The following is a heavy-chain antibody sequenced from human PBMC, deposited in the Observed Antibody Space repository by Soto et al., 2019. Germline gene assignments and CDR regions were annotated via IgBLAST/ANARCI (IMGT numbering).Heavy chain of an antibody. CDR1: GGTFSSYA. D-gene: IGHD3-9*01. CDR2: IIPIFGTA. CDR3: ARRHEQYFDWLVYFDY. Sequence: SVKVSCKASGGTFSSYAISWVRQAPGQGLEWMGGIIPIFGTANYAQKFQGRVTITADEPTSTAYMELSSLRSEDTAVYYCARRHEQYFDWLVYFDYWGQGTLVTVSS. V-gene: IGHV1-69*13. J-gene: IGHJ4*02.